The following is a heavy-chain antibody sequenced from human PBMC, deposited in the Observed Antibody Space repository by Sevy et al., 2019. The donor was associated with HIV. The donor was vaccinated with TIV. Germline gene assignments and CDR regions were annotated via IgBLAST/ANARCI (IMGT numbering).Heavy chain of an antibody. D-gene: IGHD5-12*01. CDR1: GFTFSSYS. CDR2: VSSLSNYI. V-gene: IGHV3-21*01. CDR3: ARDRKGEYSAYDGAGYFGMDV. J-gene: IGHJ6*02. Sequence: GGSLRLSCAASGFTFSSYSMNWVRQAPGKGLEWVSSVSSLSNYIYYEDSVKGRFTISRDNAKNSLYLQTNNLRVEETAVYYCARDRKGEYSAYDGAGYFGMDVWGQGITVTVSS.